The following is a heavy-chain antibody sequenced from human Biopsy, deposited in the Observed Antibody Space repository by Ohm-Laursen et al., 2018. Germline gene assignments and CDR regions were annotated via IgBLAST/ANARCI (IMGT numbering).Heavy chain of an antibody. J-gene: IGHJ3*02. CDR3: ARVEAGTYDALDI. CDR2: NYYSGGD. D-gene: IGHD1-26*01. Sequence: PSLTLSLTCSVSAFSMTGYEWSRLRLAPGKGLEWIVYNYYSGGDKDNSFLASRVTFSEDTSKIQFILKLYPVTAAYSAVYYCARVEAGTYDALDIWGQGTLVAVSA. V-gene: IGHV4-59*01. CDR1: AFSMTGYE.